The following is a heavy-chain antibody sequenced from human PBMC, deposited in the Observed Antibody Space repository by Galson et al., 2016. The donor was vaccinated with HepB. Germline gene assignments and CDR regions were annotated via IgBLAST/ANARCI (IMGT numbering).Heavy chain of an antibody. V-gene: IGHV3-33*01. J-gene: IGHJ6*02. CDR3: ARFPGSMGSYGPYYYGMDI. CDR1: GFTFNNFA. D-gene: IGHD3-16*01. Sequence: SLRLSCAASGFTFNNFAMHWVRQGPGKGLEWVAAIWYDGNNKYYADSVKGRFTSSRANTKSTVYLQMKSLRAEDTAVYYCARFPGSMGSYGPYYYGMDIWGQGTTVTVSS. CDR2: IWYDGNNK.